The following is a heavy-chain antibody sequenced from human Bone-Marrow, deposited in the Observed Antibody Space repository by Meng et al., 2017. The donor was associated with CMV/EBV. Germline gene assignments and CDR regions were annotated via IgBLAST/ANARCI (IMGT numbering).Heavy chain of an antibody. D-gene: IGHD2-2*01. V-gene: IGHV1-2*02. Sequence: ASVKVSCKASGYTFTGYYMHWVRQAPGQGLEWMGWINPNSGGTNYAQKFQGRVTMTRDTSISTAYMELSRLRSDDTAVYYCAREVVVVPADISGFDPWGHGTLVTVSS. J-gene: IGHJ5*02. CDR2: INPNSGGT. CDR1: GYTFTGYY. CDR3: AREVVVVPADISGFDP.